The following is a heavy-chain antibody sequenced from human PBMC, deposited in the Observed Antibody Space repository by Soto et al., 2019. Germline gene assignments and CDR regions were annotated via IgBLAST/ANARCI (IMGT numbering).Heavy chain of an antibody. Sequence: QVQLVQSGAEVKKPGSSVKVSCKASGGTFSSYAISWVRQAPGQGLEWMGGIIPIFGTADYAQKFQGRVTITADESTSTAYMELSSLRSEDTAVYYGARNYYGSGCYYIDYWGQGTLVTVSS. CDR3: ARNYYGSGCYYIDY. V-gene: IGHV1-69*12. CDR2: IIPIFGTA. J-gene: IGHJ4*02. D-gene: IGHD3-10*01. CDR1: GGTFSSYA.